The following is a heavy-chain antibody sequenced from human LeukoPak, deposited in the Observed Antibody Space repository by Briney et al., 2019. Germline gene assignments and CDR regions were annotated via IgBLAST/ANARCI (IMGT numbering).Heavy chain of an antibody. CDR3: ARDFPGAPPYYYYYMDV. CDR1: GFTFSSYS. D-gene: IGHD3-10*01. CDR2: ISSSSSTI. Sequence: PGGSLRLSCAASGFTFSSYSMNWVRQAPGKGLEWVSYISSSSSTIYYADSVKGRFTISRDNAKNSLYLQMNSLRAEDTAVYYCARDFPGAPPYYYYYMDVWGKGTTVTVSS. V-gene: IGHV3-48*01. J-gene: IGHJ6*03.